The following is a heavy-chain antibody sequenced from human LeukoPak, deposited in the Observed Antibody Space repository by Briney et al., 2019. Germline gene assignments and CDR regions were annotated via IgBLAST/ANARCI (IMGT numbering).Heavy chain of an antibody. J-gene: IGHJ4*02. Sequence: PGGSLRLSCAASGFTFSSYAMSWVRQAPGMGLEWVSAISGSGGSTYYADSVKGRFTISRDNSKNTLYLQMNSLRAEDTAVYYCAKDIGYYYDSSFDYWGQGTVVTVSS. CDR2: ISGSGGST. CDR1: GFTFSSYA. V-gene: IGHV3-23*01. D-gene: IGHD3-22*01. CDR3: AKDIGYYYDSSFDY.